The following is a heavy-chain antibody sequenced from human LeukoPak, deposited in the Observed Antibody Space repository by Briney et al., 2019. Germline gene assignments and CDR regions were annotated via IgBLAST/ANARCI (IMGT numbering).Heavy chain of an antibody. CDR2: ISGSGGST. V-gene: IGHV3-23*01. CDR3: AKDRQGFGFGEQLDCHYMDI. D-gene: IGHD3-10*01. Sequence: WGSLTLACAASGFTVITNDMTWVRQVPGKGLEWVSAISGSGGSTYYADSVKGRFTISRDNSKNTLYLQMNSLRAEDTAVYYCAKDRQGFGFGEQLDCHYMDIWGKGSTVTVSS. CDR1: GFTVITND. J-gene: IGHJ6*03.